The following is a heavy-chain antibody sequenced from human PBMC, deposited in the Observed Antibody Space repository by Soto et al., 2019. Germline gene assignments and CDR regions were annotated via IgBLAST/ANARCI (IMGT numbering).Heavy chain of an antibody. J-gene: IGHJ4*02. D-gene: IGHD3-22*01. V-gene: IGHV4-31*03. CDR2: IYYSGST. CDR1: GGSISSGGYY. Sequence: QVQLQESGPGLVKPSQTLSLTCTVSGGSISSGGYYWSWIRQHPGKGRERIGYIYYSGSTYYNPSLKSRVTISVDTSKNQFSLKLSSVTAADTAVYYCARRRPDYYDSSLDYWGQGTLVTVSS. CDR3: ARRRPDYYDSSLDY.